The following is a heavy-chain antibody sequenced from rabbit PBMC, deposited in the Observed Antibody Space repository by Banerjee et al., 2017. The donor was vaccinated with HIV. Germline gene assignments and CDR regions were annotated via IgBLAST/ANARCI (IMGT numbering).Heavy chain of an antibody. CDR1: GFDFSSNA. Sequence: QQQLEESGGGLVKPEGSLTLTCKASGFDFSSNAMCWVRQAPGKGLEWIGYIDPVFGSTYYASWAKGRFTISKTSSTTVTLQMTSLTAADTATYFCARGYAGYAYALGLWGPGTLITVS. V-gene: IGHV1S45*01. CDR3: ARGYAGYAYALGL. D-gene: IGHD6-1*01. CDR2: IDPVFGST. J-gene: IGHJ6*01.